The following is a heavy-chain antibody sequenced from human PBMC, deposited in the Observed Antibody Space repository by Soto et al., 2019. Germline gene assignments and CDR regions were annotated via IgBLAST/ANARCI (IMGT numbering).Heavy chain of an antibody. V-gene: IGHV4-39*01. CDR3: ARLAAAAPPYYFDY. CDR2: IYYSGST. Sequence: SETLSLTCTVSGGSISSSSYYWGWIRQPPGKGLEWIGSIYYSGSTYYNPSLKSRVTISVDTSKNQFSLKLSSVTAADTAVYYCARLAAAAPPYYFDYWGQGTLVTVSS. CDR1: GGSISSSSYY. J-gene: IGHJ4*02. D-gene: IGHD6-13*01.